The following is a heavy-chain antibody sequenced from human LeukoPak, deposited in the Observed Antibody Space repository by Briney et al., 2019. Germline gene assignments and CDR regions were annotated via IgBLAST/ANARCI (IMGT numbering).Heavy chain of an antibody. J-gene: IGHJ4*02. D-gene: IGHD2/OR15-2a*01. CDR3: ARTRLLSYFDY. V-gene: IGHV3-30*04. Sequence: GGSLRLSCAASGFTFSSYAMHWVRQAPGKGLEWVAVISYDGSNRYYADSVKGRFTISRDNSKNTLYLQMNSLRAEDTAVYYCARTRLLSYFDYWGQGTLVTVSS. CDR1: GFTFSSYA. CDR2: ISYDGSNR.